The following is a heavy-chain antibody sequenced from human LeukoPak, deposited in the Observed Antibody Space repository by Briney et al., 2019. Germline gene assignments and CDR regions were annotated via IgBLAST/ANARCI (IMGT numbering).Heavy chain of an antibody. D-gene: IGHD6-19*01. Sequence: PSETLSLTCAVSGGSISSSNWWSWVRQPPGKGLEWIGEIYHSGSTNYNPSLKSRDTISVDKSKNQFSLKLSSVTAADTAVYYCARVIAVAGKPYYYYGMDVWGQGTTVTVSS. CDR3: ARVIAVAGKPYYYYGMDV. J-gene: IGHJ6*02. CDR1: GGSISSSNW. V-gene: IGHV4-4*02. CDR2: IYHSGST.